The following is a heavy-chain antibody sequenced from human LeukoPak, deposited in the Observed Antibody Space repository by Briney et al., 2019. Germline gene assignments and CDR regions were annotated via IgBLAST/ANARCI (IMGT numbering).Heavy chain of an antibody. D-gene: IGHD3-16*02. CDR2: IIPIFGTA. Sequence: ASVKVSCKASGGTFSSYAISWVQQAPGQGLEWMGGIIPIFGTANYAQKFQGRVTITTDESTSTAYMELSSLRSEDTAAYYCARDGYYDYVWGSYRTNWFDPWGQGTLVTVSS. V-gene: IGHV1-69*05. J-gene: IGHJ5*02. CDR3: ARDGYYDYVWGSYRTNWFDP. CDR1: GGTFSSYA.